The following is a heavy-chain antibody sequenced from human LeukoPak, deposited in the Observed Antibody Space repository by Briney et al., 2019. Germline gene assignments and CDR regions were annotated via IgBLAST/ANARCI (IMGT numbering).Heavy chain of an antibody. J-gene: IGHJ4*02. V-gene: IGHV4-39*07. CDR1: GVSISSSNSY. D-gene: IGHD3-22*01. CDR2: INHSGST. CDR3: ARASYSYDINGWVPFDY. Sequence: NPSETLSLTCSVSGVSISSSNSYWGWIRQPPGKGLEWIGEINHSGSTNYNPSLKSRVTISGDTSKNQFSLRLSSVTAADTAVYYCARASYSYDINGWVPFDYWGQGTLVTVSS.